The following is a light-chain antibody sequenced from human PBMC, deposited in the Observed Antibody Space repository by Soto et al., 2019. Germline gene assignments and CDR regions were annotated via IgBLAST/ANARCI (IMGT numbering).Light chain of an antibody. CDR3: CSYTSTYTLV. CDR1: SSDIGTYNS. J-gene: IGLJ3*02. Sequence: QSALTQPASVSGSPGQSITISCTGTSSDIGTYNSVSWYQHHPGKAPKLLIFEVIDRPSGVSDRSSGSKSGNTASLTISGLQPEDEADYYCCSYTSTYTLVFGGGTKVTVL. V-gene: IGLV2-14*01. CDR2: EVI.